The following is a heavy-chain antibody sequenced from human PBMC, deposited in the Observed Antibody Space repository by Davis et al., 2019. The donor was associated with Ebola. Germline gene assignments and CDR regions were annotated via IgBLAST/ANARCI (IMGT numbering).Heavy chain of an antibody. CDR3: ARDRVVVVPAAIVYYGMDV. D-gene: IGHD2-2*02. CDR1: GFTFSSYW. V-gene: IGHV3-7*03. CDR2: IKQDGGEK. Sequence: GGSLRLSCAASGFTFSSYWMSWVRQAPGKGLEWVANIKQDGGEKYYVDSVKGRFTISRDNAKNSLYLQMNSLRAEDTAVYYCARDRVVVVPAAIVYYGMDVWGQGTTVTVSS. J-gene: IGHJ6*02.